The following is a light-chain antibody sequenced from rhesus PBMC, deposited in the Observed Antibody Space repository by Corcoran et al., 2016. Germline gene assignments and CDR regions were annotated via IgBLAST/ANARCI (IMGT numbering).Light chain of an antibody. Sequence: DIQMTQSPSSLSASVGDRVTITCRASQGITNDLAWYQQKPGENHKLLIYAAFSLQSGIPSRVSGSESGTDFTLTISSLQSEDFATYYCQHYYSTPYSFGQGTKVEIK. CDR3: QHYYSTPYS. J-gene: IGKJ2*01. V-gene: IGKV1-33*02. CDR1: QGITND. CDR2: AAF.